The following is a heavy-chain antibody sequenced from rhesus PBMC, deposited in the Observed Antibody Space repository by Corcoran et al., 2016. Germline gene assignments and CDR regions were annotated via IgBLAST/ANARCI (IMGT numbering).Heavy chain of an antibody. J-gene: IGHJ4*01. Sequence: QLQLQESGPGLVKPSETLSVTCAVSGGSISSSYWSWIRQAPGKGMELIGYIYGSGSKTNYNPSLKSRVTLSVDTSKNQLSLRLSSVTAADTAVYFCTSGPRGSGWFDYWGQGVLVTVSS. CDR3: TSGPRGSGWFDY. CDR1: GGSISSSY. V-gene: IGHV4-169*02. CDR2: IYGSGSKT. D-gene: IGHD6-31*01.